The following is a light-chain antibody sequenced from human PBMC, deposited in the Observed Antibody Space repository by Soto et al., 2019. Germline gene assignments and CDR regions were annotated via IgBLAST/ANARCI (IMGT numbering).Light chain of an antibody. CDR1: SSNIGNND. CDR2: KNN. CDR3: ATWGDRRSGRYV. Sequence: QSVLTQPPSASGTPGQRVTISCSGSSSNIGNNDVYWYQHLPGTVPKLLIYKNNLRPSGVPDRFSGSKSGTSASLAISGLRSEDEADYYCATWGDRRSGRYVFGSGTKLTVL. J-gene: IGLJ1*01. V-gene: IGLV1-47*01.